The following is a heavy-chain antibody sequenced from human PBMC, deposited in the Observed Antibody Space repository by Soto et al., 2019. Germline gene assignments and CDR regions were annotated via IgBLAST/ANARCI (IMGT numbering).Heavy chain of an antibody. CDR2: IVVGSGNT. CDR3: ARVGVADETVIYGMDV. CDR1: GFTFTSSA. D-gene: IGHD1-26*01. V-gene: IGHV1-58*01. Sequence: SVKVSCKASGFTFTSSAVQWVRQARGQRLEWIGWIVVGSGNTNYAQKFQERVTITRDTSKNQFSLKLSSVTAADTAVYYCARVGVADETVIYGMDVWGQGTTVTVSS. J-gene: IGHJ6*02.